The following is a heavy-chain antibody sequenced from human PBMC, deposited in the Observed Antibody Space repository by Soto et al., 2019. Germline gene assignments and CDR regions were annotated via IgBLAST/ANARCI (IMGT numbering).Heavy chain of an antibody. Sequence: PGGSLRLSCAASGFTFSSYAMSWVRQAPGKGLEWVSAISGSGGSTYYADSVKGRFTISRDNSKNTLYLQMNSLRAEDTAVYYCAKYTSSWYAYPLVYWGQGTLVTVSS. CDR2: ISGSGGST. V-gene: IGHV3-23*01. J-gene: IGHJ4*02. CDR3: AKYTSSWYAYPLVY. D-gene: IGHD6-13*01. CDR1: GFTFSSYA.